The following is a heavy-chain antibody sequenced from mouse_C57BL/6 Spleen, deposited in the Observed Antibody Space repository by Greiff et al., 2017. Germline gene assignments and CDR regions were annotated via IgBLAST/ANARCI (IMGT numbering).Heavy chain of an antibody. J-gene: IGHJ2*01. D-gene: IGHD1-1*01. V-gene: IGHV14-4*01. CDR2: IDPENGDT. Sequence: EVQLQESGAELVRPGASVKLSCTASGFNIKDDYMHWVKQRPEQGLEWIGWIDPENGDTEYASKFQGKATITADTSSNTAYLQLSSLTSEDTAVYYCTRGTTVVDYWGQGTTLTVSS. CDR1: GFNIKDDY. CDR3: TRGTTVVDY.